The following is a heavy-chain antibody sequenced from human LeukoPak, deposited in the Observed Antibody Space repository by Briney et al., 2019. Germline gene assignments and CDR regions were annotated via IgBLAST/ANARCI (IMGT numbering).Heavy chain of an antibody. Sequence: ASVKVSCRASGGTFSSYAISWVRQAPGQGLEWMGGIIPIFGTANYAQKFQGRVTITADKSTSTAYMELSSLRSEDTAVYYCASVGRDGYNSYYYYYMDVWGKGTTVTVSS. CDR2: IIPIFGTA. J-gene: IGHJ6*03. V-gene: IGHV1-69*06. D-gene: IGHD5-24*01. CDR1: GGTFSSYA. CDR3: ASVGRDGYNSYYYYYMDV.